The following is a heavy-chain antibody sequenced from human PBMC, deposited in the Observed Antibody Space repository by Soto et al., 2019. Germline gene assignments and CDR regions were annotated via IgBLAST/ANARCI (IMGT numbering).Heavy chain of an antibody. CDR1: GFTFSSYG. Sequence: QVQLVESGGGVVQPGRSLRLSCAASGFTFSSYGTHWVRQAPGKGLEWVAVIWYDGSNKYYADSVKGRFTISRDNSKNTLYLQMNSLRAEDTAVYYCARVYDFWSGLGYWGQGTLVTVSS. V-gene: IGHV3-33*01. J-gene: IGHJ4*02. CDR2: IWYDGSNK. D-gene: IGHD3-3*01. CDR3: ARVYDFWSGLGY.